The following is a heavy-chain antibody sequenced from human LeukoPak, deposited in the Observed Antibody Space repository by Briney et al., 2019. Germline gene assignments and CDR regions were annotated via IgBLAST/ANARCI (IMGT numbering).Heavy chain of an antibody. V-gene: IGHV4-38-2*01. D-gene: IGHD3-10*01. Sequence: SETLSLTCAVSGHFISSGYYWGWIWQPPGKGREWIGSIYHSGSTYYNPSLKSRVTISLDTSKNQFSLKLSSVTAADTAVYYCARAGYGSGSYGFYFDYWGQGTLVTVSS. J-gene: IGHJ4*02. CDR1: GHFISSGYY. CDR3: ARAGYGSGSYGFYFDY. CDR2: IYHSGST.